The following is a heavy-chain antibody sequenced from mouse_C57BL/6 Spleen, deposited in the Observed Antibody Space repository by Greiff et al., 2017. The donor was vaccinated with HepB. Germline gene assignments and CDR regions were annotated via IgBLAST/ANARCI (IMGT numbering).Heavy chain of an antibody. D-gene: IGHD1-1*01. V-gene: IGHV1-42*01. CDR3: ARRVLRGYFDV. J-gene: IGHJ1*03. CDR2: INPSTGGT. CDR1: GYSFTGYY. Sequence: EVKLQESGPELVKPGASVKISCKASGYSFTGYYMNWVKQSPEKSLEWIGEINPSTGGTTYNQKFKAKATLTVDKSSSTAYMQLKSLTSEDSAVYYCARRVLRGYFDVWGTGTTVTVSS.